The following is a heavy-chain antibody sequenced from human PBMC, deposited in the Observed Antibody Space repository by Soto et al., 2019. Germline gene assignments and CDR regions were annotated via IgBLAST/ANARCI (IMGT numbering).Heavy chain of an antibody. CDR1: GDSVSSNSAA. D-gene: IGHD3-10*01. Sequence: SQTLSLTCAISGDSVSSNSAAWNWIRQSPSRGLEWLGRTYYRSKWYNDYAVSVKSRITINPDTSKNQFSLQLNSVTPEDTAVYYCARDWGITVVRGVYYFDYWGQGTLVTVSS. CDR3: ARDWGITVVRGVYYFDY. J-gene: IGHJ4*02. CDR2: TYYRSKWYN. V-gene: IGHV6-1*01.